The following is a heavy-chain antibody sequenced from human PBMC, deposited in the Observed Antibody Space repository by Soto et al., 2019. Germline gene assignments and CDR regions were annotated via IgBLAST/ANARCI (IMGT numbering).Heavy chain of an antibody. D-gene: IGHD1-7*01. Sequence: GGSLRLSCAASGFTFSNAWINGVRQAPGKGLEWVAIIRFDGSNEEYADSVKGRFTISRDNSKNTLYLQMNTLGAEDTAVYYCARDGIGGTVFRGYLDYWGRGTVVTVSS. CDR2: IRFDGSNE. CDR3: ARDGIGGTVFRGYLDY. CDR1: GFTFSNAW. V-gene: IGHV3-33*08. J-gene: IGHJ4*02.